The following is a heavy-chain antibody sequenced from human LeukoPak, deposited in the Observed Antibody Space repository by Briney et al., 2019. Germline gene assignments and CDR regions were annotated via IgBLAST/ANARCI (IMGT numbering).Heavy chain of an antibody. CDR1: GGSISSGDYY. D-gene: IGHD4-17*01. Sequence: SETLSLTCTVSGGSISSGDYYWSWIRQPPGKGLEWIGYIYYSGSTYYNPSLKSRVTISVDTSKNQFSLKLSSVTAADTAVYYCARGLRYRDYYLDYWGQGTLVTVSS. CDR3: ARGLRYRDYYLDY. J-gene: IGHJ4*02. CDR2: IYYSGST. V-gene: IGHV4-30-4*08.